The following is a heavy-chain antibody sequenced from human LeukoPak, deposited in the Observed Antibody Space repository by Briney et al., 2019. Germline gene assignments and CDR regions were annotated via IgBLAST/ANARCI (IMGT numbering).Heavy chain of an antibody. J-gene: IGHJ4*02. CDR3: AAGTAADY. CDR2: ISSSSSYT. V-gene: IGHV3-11*03. Sequence: GGSLSPSCVVSGIPFSDFYMNLIRQAPGKGLEWISYISSSSSYTDYAESVKGRFTISRDNAKSALYLEMNDLRVEDTAVYYCAAGTAADYWGQGTLVIVSS. D-gene: IGHD6-13*01. CDR1: GIPFSDFY.